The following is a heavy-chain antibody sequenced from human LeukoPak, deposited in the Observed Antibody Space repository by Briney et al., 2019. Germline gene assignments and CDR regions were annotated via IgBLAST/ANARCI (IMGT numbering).Heavy chain of an antibody. Sequence: PSETLSLICTVSGGSISSYYWSWIRQPPGKGLEWIGYIYYSGSTNYNPSLKSRVTISVDTSKNQFSLKLSSVTAADTAVYYCARGRDCSGGSCFSGLDYWGQGTLVTVPS. D-gene: IGHD2-15*01. CDR3: ARGRDCSGGSCFSGLDY. CDR2: IYYSGST. J-gene: IGHJ4*02. CDR1: GGSISSYY. V-gene: IGHV4-59*01.